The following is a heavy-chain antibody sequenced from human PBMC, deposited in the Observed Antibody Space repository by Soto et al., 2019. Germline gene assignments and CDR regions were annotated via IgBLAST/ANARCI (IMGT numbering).Heavy chain of an antibody. J-gene: IGHJ3*02. CDR1: GYSFTSYW. V-gene: IGHV5-51*01. CDR2: IYPGDSVT. Sequence: GESLKISCKGSGYSFTSYWIGWVRQMPGKGLEWMGIIYPGDSVTRYSPSFQGQVPISADKSLSTAYLQWSSLKASDTARYYCARAPPVREWLPQYIYAFDIWGQGTMVTVSS. D-gene: IGHD3-3*01. CDR3: ARAPPVREWLPQYIYAFDI.